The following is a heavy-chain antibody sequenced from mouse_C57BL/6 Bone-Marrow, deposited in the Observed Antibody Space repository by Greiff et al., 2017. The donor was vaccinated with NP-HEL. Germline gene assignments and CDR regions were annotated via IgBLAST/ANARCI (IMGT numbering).Heavy chain of an antibody. D-gene: IGHD3-2*02. V-gene: IGHV1-80*01. CDR1: GYAFSSYW. CDR2: IYPGDGDT. J-gene: IGHJ2*01. Sequence: QVQLQQSGAELVKPGASVKISCKASGYAFSSYWMNWVKQRPGKGLEWIGQIYPGDGDTNYNGKFKGKATLTADKSSSTAYMQLSSLTSEDSAVYFCARGQLRRNYFDYWGQGTTLTVSS. CDR3: ARGQLRRNYFDY.